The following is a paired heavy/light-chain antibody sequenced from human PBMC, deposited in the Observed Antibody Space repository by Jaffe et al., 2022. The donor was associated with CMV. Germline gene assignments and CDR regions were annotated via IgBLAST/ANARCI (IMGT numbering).Light chain of an antibody. V-gene: IGLV5-45*03. CDR1: SGINVGTYR. CDR3: MIWHSSAWV. Sequence: QAVLTQPSSLSASPGASASLTCTLRSGINVGTYRIYWYQQKPGSPPQYLLRYKSDSDKQQGSGVPSRFSGSKDASANAGILLISGLQSEDEADYYCMIWHSSAWVFGGGTKLTVL. CDR2: YKSDSDK. J-gene: IGLJ2*01.
Heavy chain of an antibody. D-gene: IGHD3-22*01. V-gene: IGHV4-59*01. CDR3: ARDRDYYDSSGYSDAFDI. J-gene: IGHJ3*02. CDR2: IYYSGST. Sequence: QVQLQESGPGLVKPSETLSLTCTVSGGSISSYYWSWIRQPPGKGLEWIGYIYYSGSTNYNPSLKSRVTISVDTSKNQFSLKLSSVTAADTAVYYCARDRDYYDSSGYSDAFDIWGQGTMVTVSS. CDR1: GGSISSYY.